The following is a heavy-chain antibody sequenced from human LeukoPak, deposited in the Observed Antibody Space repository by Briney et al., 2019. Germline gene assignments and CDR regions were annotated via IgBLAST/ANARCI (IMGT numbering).Heavy chain of an antibody. Sequence: SETLSLTCTVSGGSISSSSYYWSWIRQPPGKGLEWIGEINHSGSTNYNPSLKSRVTISVDTSKNQFSLKLSSVTAADTAVYYCARAISITMVRGRNWFDPWGQGTLVTVSS. V-gene: IGHV4-39*07. J-gene: IGHJ5*02. CDR2: INHSGST. CDR1: GGSISSSSYY. D-gene: IGHD3-10*01. CDR3: ARAISITMVRGRNWFDP.